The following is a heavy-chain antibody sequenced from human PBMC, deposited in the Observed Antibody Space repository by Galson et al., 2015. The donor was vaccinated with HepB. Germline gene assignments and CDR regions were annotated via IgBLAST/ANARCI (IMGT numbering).Heavy chain of an antibody. CDR2: IGASGGAT. J-gene: IGHJ4*02. D-gene: IGHD6-6*01. CDR1: GFSFKTYA. V-gene: IGHV3-23*01. CDR3: ARAGRSSSGAYFDY. Sequence: SLRLSCAASGFSFKTYAMTWVRQAPGKGLEWVSAIGASGGATYYADSVKGRFTISRDNSKNTLYLQMNSLRAEDTAVYYCARAGRSSSGAYFDYWGQGTLVTVSS.